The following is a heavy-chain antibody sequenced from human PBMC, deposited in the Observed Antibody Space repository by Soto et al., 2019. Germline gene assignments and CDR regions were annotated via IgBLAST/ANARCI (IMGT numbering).Heavy chain of an antibody. V-gene: IGHV1-2*04. J-gene: IGHJ6*02. D-gene: IGHD4-4*01. CDR2: INPNSGGT. CDR1: GYTFTGYY. Sequence: GASVKVSCKASGYTFTGYYMHWVRQAPGQGLEWMGWINPNSGGTNYAQKFQGWVTMTRDTSISTAYMELSRLRSDDTAVYYCARAAPVTRIYYYYGMDVWGQGTTVTVSS. CDR3: ARAAPVTRIYYYYGMDV.